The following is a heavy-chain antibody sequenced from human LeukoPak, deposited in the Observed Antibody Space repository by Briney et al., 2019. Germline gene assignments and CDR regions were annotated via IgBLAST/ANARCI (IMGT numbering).Heavy chain of an antibody. CDR3: ARDHHYYDSSGYLFDY. D-gene: IGHD3-22*01. Sequence: PGGSLRLSCAASGFTFSNYGMHWVRQAPGKGLEWVAVISYDGSNKYYADSVKGRFTISRDNSKNTLYLQMNSLRAEDTAVYYCARDHHYYDSSGYLFDYWGQGTLVTVSS. CDR2: ISYDGSNK. V-gene: IGHV3-30*19. CDR1: GFTFSNYG. J-gene: IGHJ4*02.